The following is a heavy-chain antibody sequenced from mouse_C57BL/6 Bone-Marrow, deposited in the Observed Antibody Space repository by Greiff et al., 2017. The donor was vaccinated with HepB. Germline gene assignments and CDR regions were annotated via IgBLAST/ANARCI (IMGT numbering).Heavy chain of an antibody. D-gene: IGHD5-1-1*01. J-gene: IGHJ2*01. CDR3: ARADHHTYSTGGRDY. V-gene: IGHV1-61*01. CDR2: IYPSDSET. Sequence: QVQLQQSGAELVRPGSSVKLSCKASGYTFTSYWMDWVKQRPGQGLEWIGNIYPSDSETHYNQKFKDKATLTVDKSSSTAYMQLRSLTSEDSAVYYCARADHHTYSTGGRDYWGQGTTLTVSS. CDR1: GYTFTSYW.